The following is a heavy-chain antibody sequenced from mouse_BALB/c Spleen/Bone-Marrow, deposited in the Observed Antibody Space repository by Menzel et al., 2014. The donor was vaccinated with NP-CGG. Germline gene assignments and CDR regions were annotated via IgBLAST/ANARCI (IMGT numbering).Heavy chain of an antibody. J-gene: IGHJ2*01. D-gene: IGHD1-1*01. CDR3: TRYYYGSLDY. V-gene: IGHV14-3*02. CDR2: VDPANGST. Sequence: VQLQQPGAELVKPGAAVKLSCTGSAFNIKDTYIHWVRQRPEQGLEWIGRVDPANGSTKSDPKFQGKATITADTSSITAYLQLSSLTSEDTAVYYCTRYYYGSLDYWGQGTTLTVSS. CDR1: AFNIKDTY.